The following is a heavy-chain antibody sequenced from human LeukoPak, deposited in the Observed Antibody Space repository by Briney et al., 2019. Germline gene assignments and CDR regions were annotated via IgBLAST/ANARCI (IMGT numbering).Heavy chain of an antibody. CDR2: IYYSGST. V-gene: IGHV4-39*07. D-gene: IGHD6-19*01. Sequence: SETLSLTCTVSGGSISSYYWSWVRQPPGKGLEWIGSIYYSGSTYYNPSLKSRVTISVDTSKNQFSLKLSSVTAADTAVYYCARVALQAVARMGYYFDYWGQGTLVTVSS. CDR3: ARVALQAVARMGYYFDY. J-gene: IGHJ4*02. CDR1: GGSISSYY.